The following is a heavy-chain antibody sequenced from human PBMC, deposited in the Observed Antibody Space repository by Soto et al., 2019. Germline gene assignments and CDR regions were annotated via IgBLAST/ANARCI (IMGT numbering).Heavy chain of an antibody. J-gene: IGHJ6*02. CDR3: ASKLGQLEVITPGHYYYGMDV. CDR1: GGTFSSYA. CDR2: IIPIFGTA. Sequence: SVKVSCKASGGTFSSYAMSWVRQAPGQGLEWMGGIIPIFGTANYAQKFQGRVTITADESTSTAYMELSSLRSEDTAVYYCASKLGQLEVITPGHYYYGMDVWGQGTTVTVSS. D-gene: IGHD3-22*01. V-gene: IGHV1-69*13.